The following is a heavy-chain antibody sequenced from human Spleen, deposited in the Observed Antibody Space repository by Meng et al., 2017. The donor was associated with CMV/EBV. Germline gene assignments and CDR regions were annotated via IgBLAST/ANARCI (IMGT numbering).Heavy chain of an antibody. CDR3: ARAGGIVVVPAAILGYWFDP. D-gene: IGHD2-2*02. Sequence: SETLSLTCAVYGGSFSGYYWSWIRQPPGKGLEWIGEINHSGSTNYNPSLKSRVTISVDTSKNQFSLKLSSVTAADTAVYYCARAGGIVVVPAAILGYWFDPWGQGTLVTVSS. V-gene: IGHV4-34*01. J-gene: IGHJ5*02. CDR1: GGSFSGYY. CDR2: INHSGST.